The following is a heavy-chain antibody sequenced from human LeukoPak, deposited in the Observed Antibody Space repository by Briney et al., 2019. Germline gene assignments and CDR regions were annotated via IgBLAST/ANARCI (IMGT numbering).Heavy chain of an antibody. CDR3: ARGVVATITRRGFDI. D-gene: IGHD5-12*01. J-gene: IGHJ3*02. CDR1: GGSISSYY. Sequence: SETLSLTCTVSGGSISSYYWSWIRQPAGKGLEWIGRIYTSGSTNYNPSLKSRVTISVDTSKNQFSLKLSSVTAADTAVYYCARGVVATITRRGFDIWGQGTMVTVSS. V-gene: IGHV4-4*07. CDR2: IYTSGST.